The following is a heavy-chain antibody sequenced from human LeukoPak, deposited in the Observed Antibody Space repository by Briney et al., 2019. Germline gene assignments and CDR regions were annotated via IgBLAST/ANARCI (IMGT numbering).Heavy chain of an antibody. CDR1: GFAFSSYT. V-gene: IGHV3-23*01. Sequence: GGSLRLSCAASGFAFSSYTITWVRQAPGKGLEWVSGITNTGGPSSADSVKGRFTISRDNAQSTLSLQMSRLRAEDTAVYFCVKDGRSSAPHWGQGTQVTVSS. D-gene: IGHD1-14*01. CDR2: ITNTGGP. J-gene: IGHJ4*02. CDR3: VKDGRSSAPH.